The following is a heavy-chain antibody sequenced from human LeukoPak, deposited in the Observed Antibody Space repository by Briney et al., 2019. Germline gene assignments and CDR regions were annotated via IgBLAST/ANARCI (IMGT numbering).Heavy chain of an antibody. V-gene: IGHV1-2*02. D-gene: IGHD3-22*01. CDR2: INPNSGGT. CDR1: GYTFTGYY. Sequence: ASVKVSCKASGYTFTGYYMHWVRQAPGQGLEWMGWINPNSGGTNCAQKFQGRVTMTRDTSISTAYMELSRLRSDDTAVYYCARDYCDIILGLINWFDPWGQGTLVTVSS. J-gene: IGHJ5*02. CDR3: ARDYCDIILGLINWFDP.